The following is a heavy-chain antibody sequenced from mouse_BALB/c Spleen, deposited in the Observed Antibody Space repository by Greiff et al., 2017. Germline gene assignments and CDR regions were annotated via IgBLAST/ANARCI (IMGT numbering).Heavy chain of an antibody. CDR2: INPYNDGT. J-gene: IGHJ2*01. CDR1: GYTFTSYV. Sequence: EVKLQESGPELVKPGASVKMSCKASGYTFTSYVMHWVKQKPGQGLEWIGYINPYNDGTKYNEKFKGKATLTSDKSSSTAYMELSSLTSEDSAVYYCASQNWDGPYFDYWGQGTTLTVSS. V-gene: IGHV1-14*01. D-gene: IGHD4-1*01. CDR3: ASQNWDGPYFDY.